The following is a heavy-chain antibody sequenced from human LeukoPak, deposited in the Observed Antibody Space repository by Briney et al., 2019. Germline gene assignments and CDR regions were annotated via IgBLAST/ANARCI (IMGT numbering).Heavy chain of an antibody. V-gene: IGHV3-23*01. D-gene: IGHD3-22*01. J-gene: IGHJ4*02. Sequence: TGGSLRLSCAASGFIFNDYYMSWIRQAPGKGLEWVSAISGSGGSTYYADSVKGRFTISRDNSKNTLYLQMNSLRAEDTAVYYCAKAVADYYDSKLFDYWGQGTLVTVSS. CDR3: AKAVADYYDSKLFDY. CDR2: ISGSGGST. CDR1: GFIFNDYY.